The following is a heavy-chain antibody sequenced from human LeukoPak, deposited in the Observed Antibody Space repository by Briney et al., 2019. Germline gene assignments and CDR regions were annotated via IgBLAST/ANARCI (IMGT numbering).Heavy chain of an antibody. Sequence: ASVKVSCKASGYTFSNYDMNWVRQAPGQGLEWMGWINTKTGNPTYAQGFTGRFVLSLDTSVSTTYLQISSLKADDTAVYYCARDQRYCGGDCYDAFDIWGQGTMVTVSS. CDR2: INTKTGNP. V-gene: IGHV7-4-1*02. D-gene: IGHD2-21*02. CDR3: ARDQRYCGGDCYDAFDI. J-gene: IGHJ3*02. CDR1: GYTFSNYD.